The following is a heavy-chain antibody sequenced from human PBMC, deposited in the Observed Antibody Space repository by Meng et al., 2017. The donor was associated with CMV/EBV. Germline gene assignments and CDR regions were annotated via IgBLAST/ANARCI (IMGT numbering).Heavy chain of an antibody. CDR3: ASNYDLNYYYYYGMDV. CDR1: GFTFSSYW. J-gene: IGHJ6*02. CDR2: INSDGSST. V-gene: IGHV3-74*01. D-gene: IGHD3-3*01. Sequence: LSLTCAASGFTFSSYWMHWVRQAPGKGLVWVSRINSDGSSTSYADSVKGRFTISRDNAKNTLYLQMNSLRAEDTAVYYCASNYDLNYYYYYGMDVWGQGTTVTVSS.